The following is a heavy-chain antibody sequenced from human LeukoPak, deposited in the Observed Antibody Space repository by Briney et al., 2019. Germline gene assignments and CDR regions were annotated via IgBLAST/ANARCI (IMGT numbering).Heavy chain of an antibody. V-gene: IGHV1-46*01. CDR3: ARVIVATNTFDAFDI. CDR1: GYTFTSYY. J-gene: IGHJ3*02. CDR2: INPSGGST. D-gene: IGHD5-12*01. Sequence: ASVKVSCKASGYTFTSYYMHWVRQAPGQGLAWMGIINPSGGSTSYAQKFQGRVTMTRDPSTRTVYMELSSLRSEDTAVYYCARVIVATNTFDAFDIWGQGTMVTVSS.